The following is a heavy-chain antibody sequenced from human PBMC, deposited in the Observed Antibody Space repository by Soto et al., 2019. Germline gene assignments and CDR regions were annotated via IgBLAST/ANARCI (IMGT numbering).Heavy chain of an antibody. CDR2: IYYSGST. V-gene: IGHV4-39*01. CDR1: GGSISSSSYY. Sequence: SETLSLTCTVSGGSISSSSYYWGWIRQPPGKGLEWIGSIYYSGSTYYNPSLKSRVTISVDTSKNQFSLKLSSVTAADTAVYYCARPRAGIAAAGKGYYYYYGMDVWGQGTTVTVSS. J-gene: IGHJ6*02. CDR3: ARPRAGIAAAGKGYYYYYGMDV. D-gene: IGHD6-13*01.